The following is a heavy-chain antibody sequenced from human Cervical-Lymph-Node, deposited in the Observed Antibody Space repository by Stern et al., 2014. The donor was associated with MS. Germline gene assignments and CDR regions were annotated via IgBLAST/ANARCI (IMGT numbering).Heavy chain of an antibody. J-gene: IGHJ6*02. CDR3: ARRGMDV. CDR2: IYPDDSDT. Sequence: VQLVQSGAEVKKPGESLTISCKGFGYSFNIYWIAWVRQRPGKGLEWMGIIYPDDSDTGDSPSFQGQVTFSADTSISHDYMQWSSLKPSDTATYFCARRGMDVWGQGTSVTVSS. CDR1: GYSFNIYW. V-gene: IGHV5-51*01.